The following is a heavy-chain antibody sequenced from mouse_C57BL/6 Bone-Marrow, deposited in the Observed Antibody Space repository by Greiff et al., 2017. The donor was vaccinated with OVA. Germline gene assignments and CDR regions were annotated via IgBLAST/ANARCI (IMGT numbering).Heavy chain of an antibody. V-gene: IGHV3-6*01. CDR3: ARDILWDYCDY. CDR2: ISYDGSN. Sequence: EVKLVESGPGLVKPSQSLSLTCSVTGYSITSGYYWNWIRQFPGNKLEWMGYISYDGSNNYNPSLKNRISITRDTSKNQFFLKLNSVTTEDTATYYCARDILWDYCDYWGQGTTLTVSS. J-gene: IGHJ2*01. CDR1: GYSITSGYY.